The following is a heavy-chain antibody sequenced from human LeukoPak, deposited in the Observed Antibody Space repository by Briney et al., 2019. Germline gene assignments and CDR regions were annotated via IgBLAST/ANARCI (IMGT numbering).Heavy chain of an antibody. CDR1: GYTFTSYG. CDR3: ARIAYCGGDCYTTYFDY. V-gene: IGHV1-18*01. Sequence: ASVKVSCKASGYTFTSYGISWVRQAPGQGLEWMGWISAYNGNINYAQKLQGRVTMTTDTSTSTAYMELRSLRSDDTAVCYCARIAYCGGDCYTTYFDYWGQGTLVTVSS. J-gene: IGHJ4*02. D-gene: IGHD2-21*01. CDR2: ISAYNGNI.